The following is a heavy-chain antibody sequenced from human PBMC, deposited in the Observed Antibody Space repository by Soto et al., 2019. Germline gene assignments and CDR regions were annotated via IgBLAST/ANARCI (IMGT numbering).Heavy chain of an antibody. V-gene: IGHV1-69*06. Sequence: VQLEQSGAEVKKPGSSVTISCKASGGTLSDHGVSWLRQAPGQGLEWVGGTIPVCNTAKYAPKFQGRVTIAADKSTTIADMELGILRSDDTAFYYCARGVYGSGHDYTGPSACDIWGQGTLVIVSS. CDR2: TIPVCNTA. CDR1: GGTLSDHG. J-gene: IGHJ3*02. CDR3: ARGVYGSGHDYTGPSACDI. D-gene: IGHD3-10*01.